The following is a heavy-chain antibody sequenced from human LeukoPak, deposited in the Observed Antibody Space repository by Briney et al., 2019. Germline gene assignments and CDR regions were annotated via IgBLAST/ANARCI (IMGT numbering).Heavy chain of an antibody. CDR2: INPNSGGT. J-gene: IGHJ4*02. D-gene: IGHD3-22*01. CDR1: GYTFTGYY. Sequence: ASVKVSCKASGYTFTGYYMHWVRQAPGQGLEWVGWINPNSGGTNYAQKFQGRVTMTRDTSISTAYMELSRLRSDDTAVYYCARDRYYDSSGYYCDWGQGTLVTVSS. V-gene: IGHV1-2*02. CDR3: ARDRYYDSSGYYCD.